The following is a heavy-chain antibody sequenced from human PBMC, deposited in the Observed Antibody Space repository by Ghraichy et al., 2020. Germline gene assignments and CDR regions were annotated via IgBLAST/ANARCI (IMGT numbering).Heavy chain of an antibody. D-gene: IGHD1-7*01. Sequence: GGSLRLSCAASGFTFSSYGMHWVRQAPGKGLEWVAGIWYDGSNKYYADSVKGRFTITRDNSKNTLYLQMNSLRAEDTAVYYCARELGITGTTYDYWGQGTLVTVSS. CDR1: GFTFSSYG. CDR2: IWYDGSNK. V-gene: IGHV3-33*01. J-gene: IGHJ4*02. CDR3: ARELGITGTTYDY.